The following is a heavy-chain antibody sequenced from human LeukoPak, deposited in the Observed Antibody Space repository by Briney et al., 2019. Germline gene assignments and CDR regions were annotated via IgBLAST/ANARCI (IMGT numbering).Heavy chain of an antibody. CDR2: ISPVLPTP. J-gene: IGHJ5*01. Sequence: SVKVSCKCSGGRLIAFSNCWGRQAPGQGLEWVGGISPVLPTPNYAQKFQGRVTITTDESTSTAYMELKSLTSDDTALYYSTSAKQIWINWFVSWGQGTLVTVSS. D-gene: IGHD5-18*01. CDR3: TSAKQIWINWFVS. CDR1: GGRLIAFS. V-gene: IGHV1-69*16.